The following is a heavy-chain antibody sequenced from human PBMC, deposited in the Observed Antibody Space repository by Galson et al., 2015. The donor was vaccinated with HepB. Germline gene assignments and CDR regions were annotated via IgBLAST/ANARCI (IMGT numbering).Heavy chain of an antibody. V-gene: IGHV3-30-3*01. Sequence: SLRLSCAASGFTFSSYAMHWVRQAPGKGLEWVAVISYDGSNKYYADSVKGRFTISRDNSKNTLYLQMNSLRAEDTAVYYCAREVGYCSSTSCYVSSYYYYGMDVWGQGTTVTVSS. CDR1: GFTFSSYA. D-gene: IGHD2-2*01. CDR3: AREVGYCSSTSCYVSSYYYYGMDV. J-gene: IGHJ6*02. CDR2: ISYDGSNK.